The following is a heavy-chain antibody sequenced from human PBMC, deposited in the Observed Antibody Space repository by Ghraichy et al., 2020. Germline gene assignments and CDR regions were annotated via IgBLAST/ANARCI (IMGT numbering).Heavy chain of an antibody. CDR1: GGSISSGDYY. D-gene: IGHD6-19*01. V-gene: IGHV4-30-4*01. J-gene: IGHJ4*02. CDR2: IYYSGST. CDR3: ARDTLLDGIAVAAN. Sequence: SETLSLTCTVSGGSISSGDYYWSWIRQPPGKGLEWIGYIYYSGSTYYNPSLKSRVTISVDTSKNQFSLKLSSVTAADTAVYYCARDTLLDGIAVAANWGQGTLVTVSS.